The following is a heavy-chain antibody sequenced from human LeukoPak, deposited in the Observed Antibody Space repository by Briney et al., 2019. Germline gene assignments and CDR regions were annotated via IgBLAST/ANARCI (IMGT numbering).Heavy chain of an antibody. Sequence: PSETLPLTCTVSGGSISSYYWSWIRQPPGKGLEWIGYIYYSGSTNYNPSLKSRVTISVDTSKNQFSLKLSSVTAADTAVYYCARHSGRTAARPFDYWGQGTLVTVSS. J-gene: IGHJ4*02. D-gene: IGHD6-6*01. CDR1: GGSISSYY. V-gene: IGHV4-59*01. CDR2: IYYSGST. CDR3: ARHSGRTAARPFDY.